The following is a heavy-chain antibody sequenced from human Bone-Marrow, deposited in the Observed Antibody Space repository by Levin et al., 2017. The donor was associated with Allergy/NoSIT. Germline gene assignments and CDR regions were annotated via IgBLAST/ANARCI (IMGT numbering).Heavy chain of an antibody. J-gene: IGHJ4*02. CDR1: GDTVSSNSAA. Sequence: SETLSLTCAIFGDTVSSNSAAWNWIRLSPSRGLEWLGRAYYRSKWYHDYEVSVEGRLTISTDTSKNQFSLHLKSVTHDDTAVYFCARDRVTIAATGFDYWGQGTLVTVSS. V-gene: IGHV6-1*01. D-gene: IGHD2-15*01. CDR3: ARDRVTIAATGFDY. CDR2: AYYRSKWYH.